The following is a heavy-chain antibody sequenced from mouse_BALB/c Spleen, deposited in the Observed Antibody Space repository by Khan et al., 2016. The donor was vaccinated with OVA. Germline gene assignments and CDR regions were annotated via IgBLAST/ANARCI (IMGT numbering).Heavy chain of an antibody. V-gene: IGHV1S41*01. CDR1: GYTFTSYW. D-gene: IGHD1-1*01. Sequence: DLVKPGASVKLSCKASGYTFTSYWINWIKQRPGQGLEWIGRISPGSGTPFYNEMFKGTATLTVDTSSSTAYIQLSRLSSEDSAVXFCARENYCGSSHYAMAYWGQGTSVTVSS. J-gene: IGHJ4*01. CDR2: ISPGSGTP. CDR3: ARENYCGSSHYAMAY.